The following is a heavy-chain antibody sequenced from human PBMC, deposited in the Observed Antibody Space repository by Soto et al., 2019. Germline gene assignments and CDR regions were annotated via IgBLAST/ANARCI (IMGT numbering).Heavy chain of an antibody. V-gene: IGHV1-2*02. CDR1: GYTFSDYY. J-gene: IGHJ4*02. Sequence: WASVKVSCKTSGYTFSDYYIHWVRQAPGQGPEWLAWINPKSGGTNYAPLFRGRVTLTRDTSTSTVYMEMRGLRSDDTAVYYCVRPTATILYYFESWGQGTLVTVSS. CDR3: VRPTATILYYFES. D-gene: IGHD2-15*01. CDR2: INPKSGGT.